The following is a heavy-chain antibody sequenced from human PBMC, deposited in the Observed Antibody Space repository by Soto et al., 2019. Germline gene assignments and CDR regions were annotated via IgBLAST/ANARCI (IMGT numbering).Heavy chain of an antibody. CDR2: IYYSGST. D-gene: IGHD3-10*01. CDR3: ASVTVVRGVLGFDY. V-gene: IGHV4-31*03. Sequence: QVQLQESGPGLVKPSQTLSLTCTVSGGSISSGGYYWSWIRQHPGKGLEWIGYIYYSGSTYYNPSLQGRVTMSVDTSKILFSLKVSSVTAADTAVYYCASVTVVRGVLGFDYWGQGTLVTVSS. CDR1: GGSISSGGYY. J-gene: IGHJ4*02.